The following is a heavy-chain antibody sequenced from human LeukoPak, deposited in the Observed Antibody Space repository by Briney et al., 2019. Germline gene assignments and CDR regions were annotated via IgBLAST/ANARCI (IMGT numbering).Heavy chain of an antibody. CDR2: IRNKANSYST. CDR1: GFTFSDHY. J-gene: IGHJ4*02. V-gene: IGHV3-72*01. CDR3: VRVRLGSSTRLLDY. D-gene: IGHD2-2*01. Sequence: GGSLRLSCVASGFTFSDHYMDWVRQAPGKELEWVGRIRNKANSYSTEYAASVNGRFTVSRDDSKNSLYLQINSLTTEDTAVYYCVRVRLGSSTRLLDYWGQGTLVTVAS.